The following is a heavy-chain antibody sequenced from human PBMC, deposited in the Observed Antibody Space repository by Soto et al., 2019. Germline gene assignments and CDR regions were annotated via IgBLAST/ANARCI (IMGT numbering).Heavy chain of an antibody. Sequence: QVQLVQSGAEVKKPGASVRVSCKTSGYTFINYGITWVRQAPGQGLEGMGWLSAYNGDTSSSEKLQDRFTMTTDTSTNTVYMALRSLTADDTAVYYWARWSAIVGGAEALDVWGQGTMVIVSS. CDR3: ARWSAIVGGAEALDV. V-gene: IGHV1-18*01. CDR1: GYTFINYG. D-gene: IGHD1-26*01. J-gene: IGHJ3*01. CDR2: LSAYNGDT.